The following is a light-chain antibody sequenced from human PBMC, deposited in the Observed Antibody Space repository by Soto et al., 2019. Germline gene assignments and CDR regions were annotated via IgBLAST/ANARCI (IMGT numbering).Light chain of an antibody. CDR1: QSISFC. V-gene: IGKV1-5*01. Sequence: DIVLTQSPGTLSLYTGQRATLSCRASQSISFCLAWYQQKPGKAPKLLIHDATSLESGVPSRFSGSGSGTEFTLTISSLQPDDFATYYCQHYNSYSESFGQGTKVDI. J-gene: IGKJ1*01. CDR3: QHYNSYSES. CDR2: DAT.